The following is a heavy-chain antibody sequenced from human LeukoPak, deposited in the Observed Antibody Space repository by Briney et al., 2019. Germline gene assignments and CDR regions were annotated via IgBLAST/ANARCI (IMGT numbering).Heavy chain of an antibody. D-gene: IGHD2-21*01. CDR1: GFTVSSNY. Sequence: GGSLRLSCAASGFTVSSNYMSWVRQAPGKGLEWVSLIYSGGSTSYADSVKGRFTISRDNSKNTLYLQMNSLRAEDTAVYYCAKDHADIVVVIAPLHYFDYWGQGTLVIVSS. CDR2: IYSGGST. CDR3: AKDHADIVVVIAPLHYFDY. V-gene: IGHV3-53*05. J-gene: IGHJ4*02.